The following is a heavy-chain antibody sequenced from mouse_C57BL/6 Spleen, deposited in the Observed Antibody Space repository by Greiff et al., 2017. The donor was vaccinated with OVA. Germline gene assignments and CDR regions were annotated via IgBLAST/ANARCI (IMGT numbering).Heavy chain of an antibody. J-gene: IGHJ2*01. CDR1: GYTFTSYW. Sequence: VQLQQPGAELVKPGASVKLSCKASGYTFTSYWMHWVKQRPGQGLEWIGMIHPNSGSTNYNEKFKSKATLTVDKSSSTAYMHLSSLTSEDSAVYYCARWAYYSNYDYFDYWGQGTTLTVSS. CDR3: ARWAYYSNYDYFDY. D-gene: IGHD2-5*01. V-gene: IGHV1-64*01. CDR2: IHPNSGST.